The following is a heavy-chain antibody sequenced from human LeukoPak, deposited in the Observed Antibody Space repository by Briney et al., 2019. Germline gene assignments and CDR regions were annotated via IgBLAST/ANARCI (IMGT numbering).Heavy chain of an antibody. Sequence: PGGSLRLSCAASGFTFSSYGMHWVRQAPGKGLEWVAVIWYGGSNKYYADSVKGRFTISRDNSKNTLYLQMNSLRAEDTAVYYCASEVTIFGVVIKDYWGQGTLVTVSS. J-gene: IGHJ4*02. V-gene: IGHV3-33*08. CDR3: ASEVTIFGVVIKDY. D-gene: IGHD3-3*01. CDR1: GFTFSSYG. CDR2: IWYGGSNK.